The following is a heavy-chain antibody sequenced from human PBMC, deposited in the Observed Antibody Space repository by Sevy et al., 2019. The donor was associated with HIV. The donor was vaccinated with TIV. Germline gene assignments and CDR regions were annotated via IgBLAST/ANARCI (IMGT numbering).Heavy chain of an antibody. CDR1: GYSISSGYY. V-gene: IGHV4-38-2*02. CDR3: ARDGRFVAVAVDDPPNGGMDV. CDR2: IYHSGST. Sequence: SETLSLTCTVSGYSISSGYYWGWIRQPPGKGVVWIGSIYHSGSTYYNPSLKSRVTISVDTSKNQFSLKLSSVTAADTAVYYCARDGRFVAVAVDDPPNGGMDVWGQGTTVTVSS. D-gene: IGHD6-19*01. J-gene: IGHJ6*02.